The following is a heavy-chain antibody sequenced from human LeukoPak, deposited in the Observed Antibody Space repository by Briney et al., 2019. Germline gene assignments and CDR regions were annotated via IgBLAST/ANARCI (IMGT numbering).Heavy chain of an antibody. J-gene: IGHJ4*02. D-gene: IGHD3-16*01. V-gene: IGHV3-74*01. Sequence: GGSLRLSCAASGFPFNNYWIHWVRQAPGKGLMWVSSINTDGRTTRYAASVQGRFTISRDNAKNTLSLQMNSLRADDTAVYYCARDLGGGRFDFWGQGTLVTVSS. CDR2: INTDGRTT. CDR3: ARDLGGGRFDF. CDR1: GFPFNNYW.